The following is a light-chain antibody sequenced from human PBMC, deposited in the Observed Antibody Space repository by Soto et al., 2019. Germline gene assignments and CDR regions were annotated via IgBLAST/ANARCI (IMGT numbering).Light chain of an antibody. CDR1: QSISSY. J-gene: IGKJ1*01. CDR2: AAS. Sequence: IQLTQSPSSLPASVGDRVTITCRASQSISSYLNWYLKKPGKAPKLLIYAASTLQSGVPSRFSASGSGTDFTLTISSLQPEDFATCCCQQDYNYPRTVGPWTKVDIK. V-gene: IGKV1-6*01. CDR3: QQDYNYPRT.